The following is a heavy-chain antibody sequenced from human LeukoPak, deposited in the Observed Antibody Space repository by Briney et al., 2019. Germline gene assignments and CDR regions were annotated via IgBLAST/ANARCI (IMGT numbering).Heavy chain of an antibody. V-gene: IGHV4-59*06. Sequence: PSETLSLTCTVSGGSISSDYWSWIRQPPGKGLEWIGYIYYSGSTYYNPSLKSRLTISVDTSENQFSLHLTSVTAADTAVYFCARVTRWAGLDFWGQGTLVTVSS. CDR2: IYYSGST. J-gene: IGHJ4*02. CDR3: ARVTRWAGLDF. D-gene: IGHD2-21*02. CDR1: GGSISSDY.